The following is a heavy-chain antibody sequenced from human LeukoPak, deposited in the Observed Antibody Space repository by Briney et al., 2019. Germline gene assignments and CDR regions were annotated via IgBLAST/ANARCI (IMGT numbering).Heavy chain of an antibody. V-gene: IGHV4-38-2*02. CDR3: ARADYSSTWSHDYYHMDV. J-gene: IGHJ6*03. CDR2: IYHSGGT. D-gene: IGHD6-13*01. CDR1: GYSISSGYY. Sequence: SETLSLTCTVSGYSISSGYYWGWIRQPPGKGLEWIGSIYHSGGTYYNPSLKSRVTISVDTSKNQFSLKLSSVTAADTAVYYCARADYSSTWSHDYYHMDVWGKGTTVTVSS.